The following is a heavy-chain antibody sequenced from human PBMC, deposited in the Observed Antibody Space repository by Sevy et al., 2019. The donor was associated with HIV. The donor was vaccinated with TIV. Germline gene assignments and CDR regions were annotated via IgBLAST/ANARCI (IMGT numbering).Heavy chain of an antibody. Sequence: GGSLRLSCAASGFTFSKYWMGWVRQAPGKGLEWVANIKQDAGQKYYGDSVKGRFTISRDNAKNSLYLQMNSRRAEDTAVYFCARDDGNYYFHYWGQGTLVTVSS. V-gene: IGHV3-7*01. D-gene: IGHD1-7*01. J-gene: IGHJ4*02. CDR1: GFTFSKYW. CDR2: IKQDAGQK. CDR3: ARDDGNYYFHY.